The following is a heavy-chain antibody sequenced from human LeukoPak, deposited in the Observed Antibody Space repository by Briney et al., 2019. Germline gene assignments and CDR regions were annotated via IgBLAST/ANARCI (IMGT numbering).Heavy chain of an antibody. CDR2: ISSSGSTI. V-gene: IGHV3-48*03. J-gene: IGHJ4*02. CDR3: ARDYGSGSYPRIYFDY. D-gene: IGHD3-10*01. Sequence: GGSLRLSCAASGFTFSSYEMNWVRQAPGKGLEWVSYISSSGSTIYYADSVKGRFTISRDNSKNTLYLQMNSLRAEDTAMYYCARDYGSGSYPRIYFDYWGQGTLVTVSS. CDR1: GFTFSSYE.